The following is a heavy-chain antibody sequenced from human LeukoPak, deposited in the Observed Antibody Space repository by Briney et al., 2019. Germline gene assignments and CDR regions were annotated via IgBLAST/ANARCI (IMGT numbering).Heavy chain of an antibody. Sequence: GRSLRLSCAASRFTFSNYVMHWVRQAPGKGLEWVGFIRSKAYGGTTEYAASVKGRFTISRDDSKSIAYLQMNSLKTEDTAVYYCTRCWNAEYFQHWDQGTLVTVSS. CDR3: TRCWNAEYFQH. J-gene: IGHJ1*01. CDR1: RFTFSNYV. D-gene: IGHD1-1*01. V-gene: IGHV3-49*04. CDR2: IRSKAYGGTT.